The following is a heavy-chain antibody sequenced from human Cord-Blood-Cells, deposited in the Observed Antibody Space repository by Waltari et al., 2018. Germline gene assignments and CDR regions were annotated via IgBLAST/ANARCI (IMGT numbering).Heavy chain of an antibody. CDR2: INAGNGNT. CDR1: GYTFTSYA. J-gene: IGHJ6*02. V-gene: IGHV1-3*01. Sequence: QVQLVQSGAEVKKPGASVKVSCKASGYTFTSYAMHWVRQAPGQRLEWMGWINAGNGNTKYSQKFQGRVTITRDTSASTAYMELSSLRSEDTAVYYCARGGDYDILTGYYMEYYYYYGMDVWGQGTTVTVSS. CDR3: ARGGDYDILTGYYMEYYYYYGMDV. D-gene: IGHD3-9*01.